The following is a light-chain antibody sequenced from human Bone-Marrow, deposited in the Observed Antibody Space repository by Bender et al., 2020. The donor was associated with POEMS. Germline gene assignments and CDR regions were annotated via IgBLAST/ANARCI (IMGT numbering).Light chain of an antibody. CDR3: FSFAEVRTVL. Sequence: QSALTQPASVSGSPGQSITISCTGTSSDIGNYNLVSWYQQHPDKAPKLMIYEGSKRPSGVSNRFSGSKSGNTASLTISGLQAEDEGDYFCFSFAEVRTVLFGGGTKVTV. CDR2: EGS. CDR1: SSDIGNYNL. V-gene: IGLV2-23*01. J-gene: IGLJ2*01.